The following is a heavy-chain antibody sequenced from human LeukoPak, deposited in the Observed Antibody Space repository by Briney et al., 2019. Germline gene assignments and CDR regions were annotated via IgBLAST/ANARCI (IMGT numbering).Heavy chain of an antibody. CDR2: ISYDGGNK. Sequence: PGRSLRLSCAASGFTFSSYGMHWVRQAPGKGLEWVAVISYDGGNKYYADSVKGRFTISRDNSKNTLYLQMNSLRAEDTAVYYCAKPIMITFGGRSPPDYWGQGTLVTVSS. CDR1: GFTFSSYG. D-gene: IGHD3-16*01. V-gene: IGHV3-30*18. CDR3: AKPIMITFGGRSPPDY. J-gene: IGHJ4*02.